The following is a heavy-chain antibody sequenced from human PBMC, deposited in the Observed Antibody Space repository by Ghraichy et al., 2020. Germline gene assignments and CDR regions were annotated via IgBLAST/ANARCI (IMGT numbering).Heavy chain of an antibody. J-gene: IGHJ4*02. CDR2: VHGSGST. D-gene: IGHD5-18*01. CDR3: ASGTGWLQTY. Sequence: SETLSLTCTVSGGSISNYYCNWFRQLPGKGLEWIGYVHGSGSTKYHPSLESRVTVSSDTAKNEFSLSLTSMTPADTAVYYCASGTGWLQTYWGQGTLVTVSS. V-gene: IGHV4-59*01. CDR1: GGSISNYY.